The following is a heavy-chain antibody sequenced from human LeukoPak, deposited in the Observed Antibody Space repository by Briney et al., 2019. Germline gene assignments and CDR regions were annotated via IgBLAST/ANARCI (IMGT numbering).Heavy chain of an antibody. CDR2: IIPIFGTA. CDR3: ARLGGLADFDY. V-gene: IGHV1-69*05. D-gene: IGHD3-16*01. J-gene: IGHJ4*02. Sequence: SVKVSCTASGGTFSSYAISWVRQAPGQGLEWMGGIIPIFGTANYAQKFQGRVTITRDTSASTAYMELSSLRSEDMAVYYCARLGGLADFDYWGQGTLVTVSS. CDR1: GGTFSSYA.